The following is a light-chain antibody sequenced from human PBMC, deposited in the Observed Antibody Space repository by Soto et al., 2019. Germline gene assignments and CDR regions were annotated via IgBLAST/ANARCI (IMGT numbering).Light chain of an antibody. J-gene: IGKJ4*01. V-gene: IGKV3-11*01. CDR1: QSVSSY. CDR3: QQRSNWPPGT. Sequence: EIVLTQSPATLSLSPGERATLSCRACQSVSSYLAWYQQKPGQAPRLLIYDASNRATGIPARFSGSGSGTDFTLTISSLEPEDFAVYYCQQRSNWPPGTFGGGTKV. CDR2: DAS.